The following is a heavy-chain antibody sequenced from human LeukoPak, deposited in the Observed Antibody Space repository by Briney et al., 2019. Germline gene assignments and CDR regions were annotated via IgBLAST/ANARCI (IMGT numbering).Heavy chain of an antibody. CDR2: IYYSGST. CDR3: ARGGYCSSTSCYTRPYDY. V-gene: IGHV4-59*01. CDR1: GGSISSYY. J-gene: IGHJ4*02. D-gene: IGHD2-2*02. Sequence: PSETLSLTCTVSGGSISSYYWSWIRQPPGKGLEWIGYIYYSGSTNYNPSLKSRVTISVDTSKNQFSLKLSSVTAADTAVYYRARGGYCSSTSCYTRPYDYWGQGTLVTVSS.